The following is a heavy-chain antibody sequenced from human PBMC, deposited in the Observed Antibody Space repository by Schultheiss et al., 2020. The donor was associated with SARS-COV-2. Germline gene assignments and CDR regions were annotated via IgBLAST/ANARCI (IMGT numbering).Heavy chain of an antibody. J-gene: IGHJ6*02. CDR3: ARVSMVRGVSGYYYYGMDV. D-gene: IGHD3-10*01. Sequence: SQTLSLTCTVSGGSISSYYWSWIRQPPGKGLEWIGYIHYSGSTNYNPSLKSRVTISVDTSKNQFSLKLSSVTAADTAVYYCARVSMVRGVSGYYYYGMDVWGQGTTVTVSS. V-gene: IGHV4-59*12. CDR2: IHYSGST. CDR1: GGSISSYY.